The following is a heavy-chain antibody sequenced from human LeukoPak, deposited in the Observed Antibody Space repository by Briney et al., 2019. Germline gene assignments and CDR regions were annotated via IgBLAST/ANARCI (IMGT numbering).Heavy chain of an antibody. V-gene: IGHV1-2*06. CDR2: INPNSGGT. CDR1: GYTFTGYY. Sequence: ASVKVSCKASGYTFTGYYMHWVRQAPGQGLEWMGRINPNSGGTKYAQKFQGRVTMTRNTSISTAYMELSSLRSEDTAVYYCARGIVPTHYYYGMDVWGQGTTVTVSS. CDR3: ARGIVPTHYYYGMDV. D-gene: IGHD2-2*01. J-gene: IGHJ6*02.